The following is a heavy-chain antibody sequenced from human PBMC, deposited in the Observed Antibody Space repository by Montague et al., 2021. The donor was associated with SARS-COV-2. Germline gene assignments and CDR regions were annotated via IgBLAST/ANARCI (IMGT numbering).Heavy chain of an antibody. V-gene: IGHV3-23*01. CDR3: AKGGGLVLSYFDY. J-gene: IGHJ4*02. CDR1: GFTFSSYA. Sequence: SLRLSCAASGFTFSSYAMSWVRQAPGKGLEWVSTISGSSSSTYYADSVKGRFTISRDNSKNTLYMQMNSLRAEDTAVYYCAKGGGLVLSYFDYWGQGTLVTVSS. CDR2: ISGSSSST. D-gene: IGHD3-16*01.